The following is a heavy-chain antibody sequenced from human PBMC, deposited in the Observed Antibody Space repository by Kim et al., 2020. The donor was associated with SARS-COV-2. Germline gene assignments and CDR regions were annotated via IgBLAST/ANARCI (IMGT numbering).Heavy chain of an antibody. J-gene: IGHJ4*02. V-gene: IGHV4-59*09. Sequence: YNPSLKSRVTISVDTAKNHFSLKLSSVTAADTAVYYCARGSLSGSYYLDYWGQGTLVTVSS. CDR3: ARGSLSGSYYLDY. D-gene: IGHD3-10*01.